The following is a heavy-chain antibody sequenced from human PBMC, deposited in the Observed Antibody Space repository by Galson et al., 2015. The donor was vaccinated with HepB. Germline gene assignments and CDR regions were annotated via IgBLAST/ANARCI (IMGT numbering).Heavy chain of an antibody. Sequence: LRLSCAASGFTFSSYAMSWVRQAPGMGLEWVSGISDSGGTYHADSVKGRFTISRDNSKNTLYLQMNSLRAEDTAIYYCAKGREYSGSWFDPWGQGTLVTVSS. CDR2: ISDSGGT. CDR1: GFTFSSYA. J-gene: IGHJ5*02. CDR3: AKGREYSGSWFDP. V-gene: IGHV3-23*01. D-gene: IGHD1-26*01.